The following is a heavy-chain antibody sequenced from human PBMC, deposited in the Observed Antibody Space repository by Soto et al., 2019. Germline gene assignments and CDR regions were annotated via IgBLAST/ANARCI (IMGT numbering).Heavy chain of an antibody. CDR3: ARDGSD. J-gene: IGHJ4*02. D-gene: IGHD6-25*01. Sequence: SLRHCSAASGGKFISHAMSWVSQAPGKGLEWVSVIYSGGSTYYADSVKGRFTISRDNSKNTLYLQMNSLRAEDTAVYYCARDGSDWGQGTLV. CDR2: IYSGGST. CDR1: GGKFISHA. V-gene: IGHV3-53*01.